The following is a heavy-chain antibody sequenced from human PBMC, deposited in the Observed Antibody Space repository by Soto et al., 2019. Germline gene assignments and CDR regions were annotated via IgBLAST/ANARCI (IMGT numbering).Heavy chain of an antibody. J-gene: IGHJ4*02. Sequence: SETLSLTCTASGASISYGGFSWSWIRQSPGKGLEWIGYISHLENTYLHPSFKSRLTMSIDRTRNQFSLKLSSVTAADMAVYYCARCGGYDSFDYWGQGVLVTVSS. CDR1: GASISYGGFS. D-gene: IGHD5-12*01. CDR3: ARCGGYDSFDY. CDR2: ISHLENT. V-gene: IGHV4-30-2*06.